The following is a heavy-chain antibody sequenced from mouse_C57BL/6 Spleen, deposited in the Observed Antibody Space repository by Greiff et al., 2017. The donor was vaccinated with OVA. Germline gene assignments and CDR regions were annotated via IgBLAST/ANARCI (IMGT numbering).Heavy chain of an antibody. D-gene: IGHD1-1*01. Sequence: EVQLMESGGGLVKPGGSLKLSCAASGFTFSDYGMHWVRQAPEKGLEWVAYISSGSSTIYYADTVKGRFTISRDNAKNTLFLQMTSLRSEDTTMYYCARDHYSYGSSSYFDYWGQGTTLTVSS. V-gene: IGHV5-17*01. CDR1: GFTFSDYG. J-gene: IGHJ2*01. CDR3: ARDHYSYGSSSYFDY. CDR2: ISSGSSTI.